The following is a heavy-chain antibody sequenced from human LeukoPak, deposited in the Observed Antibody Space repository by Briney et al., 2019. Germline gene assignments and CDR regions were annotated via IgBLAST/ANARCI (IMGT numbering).Heavy chain of an antibody. CDR3: ASDSSGSYLAYYFDY. Sequence: GGSLRLSCAASGFTFSSYWMSWVRQAPGKGLEWVANIKQDGSEKYYVDSVKGRFTISRDNAKNSLYLQMNSLRAEGTAAYYCASDSSGSYLAYYFDYWGQGTLVTVSS. J-gene: IGHJ4*02. D-gene: IGHD6-19*01. CDR1: GFTFSSYW. V-gene: IGHV3-7*01. CDR2: IKQDGSEK.